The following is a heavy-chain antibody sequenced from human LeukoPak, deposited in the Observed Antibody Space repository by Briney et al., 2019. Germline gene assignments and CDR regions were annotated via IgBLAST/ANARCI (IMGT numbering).Heavy chain of an antibody. CDR1: GGSISSSSYY. CDR3: ARDYYDSSGYYYVQAFDI. V-gene: IGHV4-39*02. D-gene: IGHD3-22*01. Sequence: SETLSLTCTVSGGSISSSSYYWGWICQPPGTGLEWIGSIYYSGSTYYNPSLKSRVTISVDTSKNQFSLKLSSVTAADTAVYYCARDYYDSSGYYYVQAFDIWGQGTMVTVSS. CDR2: IYYSGST. J-gene: IGHJ3*02.